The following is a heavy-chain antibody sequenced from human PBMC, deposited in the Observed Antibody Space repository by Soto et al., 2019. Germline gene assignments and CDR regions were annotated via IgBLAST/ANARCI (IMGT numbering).Heavy chain of an antibody. CDR3: AINDIGETWFDP. J-gene: IGHJ5*02. CDR2: VYYSGSS. V-gene: IGHV4-39*01. D-gene: IGHD3-10*01. Sequence: QLQLQESGPGLVKPSETLSLTCTVSGGSISSGAYYGGWIRQPPGKGLEWIGSVYYSGSSYYNPSLKSRVTISVDTSRNQFSLSLSSVTAADTAVYFCAINDIGETWFDPWGQGTLVSVSS. CDR1: GGSISSGAYY.